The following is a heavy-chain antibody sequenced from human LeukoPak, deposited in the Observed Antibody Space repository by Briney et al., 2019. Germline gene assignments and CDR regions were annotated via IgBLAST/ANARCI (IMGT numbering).Heavy chain of an antibody. V-gene: IGHV4-59*01. CDR2: IYYIGST. D-gene: IGHD6-13*01. Sequence: PSETLSLTCTVSGGSISGYYWSWIRQPPGKGLEWIGYIYYIGSTNYNPSLKSRVTISIDRSKNQFSLKLNSVTTADTAVYYCARDVAAVGNNYYYMDVWGKGTTVTVSS. CDR3: ARDVAAVGNNYYYMDV. CDR1: GGSISGYY. J-gene: IGHJ6*03.